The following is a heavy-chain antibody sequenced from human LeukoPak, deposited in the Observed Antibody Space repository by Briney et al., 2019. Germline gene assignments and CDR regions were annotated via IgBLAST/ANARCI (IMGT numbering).Heavy chain of an antibody. J-gene: IGHJ6*03. V-gene: IGHV3-11*01. Sequence: PGGSLRLSCAASGFTFSEYYMSWIRQAPGKGLEWVSYISSSGSTIYYADSVKGRFTISRDNAKNSLYLQMNSLRAEDTAVYYCARGCSGGSCYSSYYYYYMDVWGKGTTVTVSS. CDR2: ISSSGSTI. CDR1: GFTFSEYY. D-gene: IGHD2-15*01. CDR3: ARGCSGGSCYSSYYYYYMDV.